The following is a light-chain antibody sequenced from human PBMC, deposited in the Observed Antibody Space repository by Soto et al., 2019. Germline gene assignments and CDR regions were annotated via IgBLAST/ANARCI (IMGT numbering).Light chain of an antibody. Sequence: DIQMTQSPSSLTASVGDRVTITCRASQSISRYLNWYQHKAGQAPKLLIYGANILQSGVPSGFSGSGSGTDFTLTINSLQPEDFATYSCQQTYSAPWTFGQGTKVDIK. CDR3: QQTYSAPWT. V-gene: IGKV1-39*01. CDR2: GAN. J-gene: IGKJ1*01. CDR1: QSISRY.